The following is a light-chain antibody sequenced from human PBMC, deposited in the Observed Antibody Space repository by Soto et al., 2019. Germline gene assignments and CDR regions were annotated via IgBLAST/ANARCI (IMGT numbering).Light chain of an antibody. Sequence: EMVLTQSPATLSVSPGERATLSCRVSQSVTNNLAWYQQKPGQAPRLLIWHASTRATGLPARFSGSGSETEFTLTISSLQSEDFAVYYCQQNNTWPSVTFGGGTRVDMK. CDR1: QSVTNN. CDR2: HAS. V-gene: IGKV3-15*01. J-gene: IGKJ4*01. CDR3: QQNNTWPSVT.